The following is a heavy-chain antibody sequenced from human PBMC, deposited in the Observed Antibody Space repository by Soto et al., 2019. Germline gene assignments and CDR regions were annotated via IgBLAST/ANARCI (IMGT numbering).Heavy chain of an antibody. CDR2: TYHRGST. Sequence: SETLSITCSVSGVSIRSYFWSWIRQPPGRGLEWIGYTYHRGSTNYSPSLKSRVAISLDTSENQFSLKVNSVTAADTAVYYCARIGGYHGPLDYWGQGTPVTVSS. CDR3: ARIGGYHGPLDY. CDR1: GVSIRSYF. V-gene: IGHV4-59*01. J-gene: IGHJ4*02. D-gene: IGHD3-16*02.